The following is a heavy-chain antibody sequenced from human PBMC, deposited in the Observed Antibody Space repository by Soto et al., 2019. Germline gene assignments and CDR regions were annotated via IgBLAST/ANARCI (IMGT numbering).Heavy chain of an antibody. CDR1: GYTFTGYY. V-gene: IGHV1-2*04. J-gene: IGHJ4*02. CDR2: INPNSGGT. D-gene: IGHD2-15*01. Sequence: ASVKVSCKASGYTFTGYYMHWVRQAPGQGLEWMGWINPNSGGTNYAQKFKGWVTMTRDTSISTAYMELSRLRSDDTAVYYCARAYPDSPLDYWGQGTLVTVSS. CDR3: ARAYPDSPLDY.